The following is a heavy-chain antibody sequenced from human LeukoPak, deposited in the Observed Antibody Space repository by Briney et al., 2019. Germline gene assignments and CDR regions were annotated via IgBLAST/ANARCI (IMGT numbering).Heavy chain of an antibody. Sequence: PGGSLRLSCAASGFTFSSYGMHWVRQAPGKGLEWVAVISYGGSNKYYADSVKGRFTISRDNAKNSLYLQMNSLRAEDTAVYYCARDVSAAFLGELSRDDYWGQGTLVTVSS. J-gene: IGHJ4*02. CDR2: ISYGGSNK. CDR1: GFTFSSYG. V-gene: IGHV3-30*03. D-gene: IGHD3-16*02. CDR3: ARDVSAAFLGELSRDDY.